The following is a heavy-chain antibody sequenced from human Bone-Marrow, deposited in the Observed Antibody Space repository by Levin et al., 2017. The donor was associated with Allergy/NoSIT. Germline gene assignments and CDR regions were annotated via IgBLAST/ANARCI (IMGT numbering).Heavy chain of an antibody. V-gene: IGHV3-66*01. CDR1: GITVSSNY. D-gene: IGHD3-10*01. J-gene: IGHJ6*02. Sequence: GESLKISCAVSGITVSSNYMNWVRQAPGKGLEWVSVIYSGGNTYYADSVKGRFTISRDNSKNTVYLQMNSLRAEDTAVYYCARDHAWFGEYVYGLDVWGQGTTVTVSS. CDR2: IYSGGNT. CDR3: ARDHAWFGEYVYGLDV.